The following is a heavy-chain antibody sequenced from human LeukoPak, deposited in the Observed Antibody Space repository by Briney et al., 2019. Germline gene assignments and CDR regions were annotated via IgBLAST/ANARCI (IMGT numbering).Heavy chain of an antibody. Sequence: PGGSLRLSCAASGFTFSSYAMHWVRQAPGKGLEYVSAISSNGGSTYYANSVKGRFTISRDNSKNTLYLQMRSLRAEDMAVYYCARAIWFGHKPFDYWGQGTLVTVSS. J-gene: IGHJ4*02. V-gene: IGHV3-64*01. CDR3: ARAIWFGHKPFDY. D-gene: IGHD3-10*01. CDR2: ISSNGGST. CDR1: GFTFSSYA.